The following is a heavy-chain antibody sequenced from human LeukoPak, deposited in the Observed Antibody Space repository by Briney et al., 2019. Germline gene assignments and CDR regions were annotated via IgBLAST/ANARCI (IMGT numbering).Heavy chain of an antibody. CDR2: ISSGGSTI. V-gene: IGHV3-11*04. D-gene: IGHD6-13*01. CDR3: AKDEQRYSSSWYCAFDI. J-gene: IGHJ3*02. Sequence: PGGSLRLSCAASGFNFGDYYMSWIRQAPGKGLEWLSFISSGGSTIYYADSVKGRFTISRDNAQNSLYLQMNSLRAEDTAVYYCAKDEQRYSSSWYCAFDIWGQGTMVTVSS. CDR1: GFNFGDYY.